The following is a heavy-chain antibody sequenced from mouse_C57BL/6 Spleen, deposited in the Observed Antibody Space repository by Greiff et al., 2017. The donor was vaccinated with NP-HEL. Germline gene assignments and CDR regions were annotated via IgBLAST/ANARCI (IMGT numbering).Heavy chain of an antibody. CDR2: IYPRSGNT. Sequence: QVQLKQSGAELARPGASVKLSCKASGYTFTSYGISWVKQRTGQGLEWIGEIYPRSGNTYYNEKFKGKATLTAVKSSSTAYMELRSLTSEDSAVYFCAREGLITTVVATGGAMDYWGQGTSVTVSS. CDR3: AREGLITTVVATGGAMDY. CDR1: GYTFTSYG. V-gene: IGHV1-81*01. J-gene: IGHJ4*01. D-gene: IGHD1-1*01.